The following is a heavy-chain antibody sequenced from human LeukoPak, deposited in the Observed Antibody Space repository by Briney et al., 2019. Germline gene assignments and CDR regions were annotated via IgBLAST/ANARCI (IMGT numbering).Heavy chain of an antibody. V-gene: IGHV1-18*01. J-gene: IGHJ4*01. CDR1: GYAFNDFG. D-gene: IGHD4-23*01. CDR2: ISTYT. CDR3: ARNGTGYDGGWPDY. Sequence: ASVKVSRKASGYAFNDFGITWVRQAPGQGLEWMGWISTYTNYAQNLQDRVTMTTDTSTSTAYMELRSLRSDDTAVYYCARNGTGYDGGWPDYWGQGTLVTVSS.